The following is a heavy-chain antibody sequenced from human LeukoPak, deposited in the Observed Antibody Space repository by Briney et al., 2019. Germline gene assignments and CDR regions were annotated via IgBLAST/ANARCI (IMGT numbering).Heavy chain of an antibody. J-gene: IGHJ4*02. D-gene: IGHD3-10*01. V-gene: IGHV4-59*01. CDR2: IYYSGST. CDR1: GGSISSYY. CDR3: ARSANALWFGELLGLDFDY. Sequence: SETLSLTCTVSGGSISSYYWSWIRQPPGKGLEGIGYIYYSGSTNYNPSLKSRVTISVDTSKNQFSLKLSSVTAADTAVYYCARSANALWFGELLGLDFDYWGQGTLVTVSS.